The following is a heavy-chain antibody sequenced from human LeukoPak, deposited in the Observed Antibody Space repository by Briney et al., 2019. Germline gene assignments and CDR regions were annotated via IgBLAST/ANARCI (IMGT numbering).Heavy chain of an antibody. CDR3: ARAMSFRGAAYDSSGYYYAPFDY. V-gene: IGHV4-38-2*02. CDR2: IYHSGST. J-gene: IGHJ4*02. CDR1: GYSISSGYY. D-gene: IGHD3-22*01. Sequence: SETLSLTCTVSGYSISSGYYWGWIRQPPGKGLEWIGSIYHSGSTYYNPSLKSRVTISVDTSKNQFSLKLSSVIAADTAVYYCARAMSFRGAAYDSSGYYYAPFDYWGQGTLVTVSS.